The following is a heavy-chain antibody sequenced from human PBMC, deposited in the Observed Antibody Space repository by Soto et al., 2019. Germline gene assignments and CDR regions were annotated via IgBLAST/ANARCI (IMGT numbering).Heavy chain of an antibody. CDR3: AGTGGYGGVYYYYGMDV. Sequence: QVQLVQSGAEVKKPGASVKVSCKASGYTFTGYYMHWVRQAPGQGLEWMGWINPNSGGTNYAQKFQGRVTITADESTSTAYMELSSLRSEDTAVYYCAGTGGYGGVYYYYGMDVWGQGTTVTVSS. J-gene: IGHJ6*02. D-gene: IGHD5-12*01. CDR1: GYTFTGYY. CDR2: INPNSGGT. V-gene: IGHV1-2*02.